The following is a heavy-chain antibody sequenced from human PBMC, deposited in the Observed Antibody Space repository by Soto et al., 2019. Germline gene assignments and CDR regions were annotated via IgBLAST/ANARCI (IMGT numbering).Heavy chain of an antibody. CDR1: GGSISSSNW. CDR3: AIGIVGATGFDY. D-gene: IGHD1-26*01. CDR2: IYHSGST. Sequence: QVQLQESGPGLVKPSGTLSLTCAVSGGSISSSNWWSWVRQPPGKGLEWIGEIYHSGSTNYNPSLKSRXXIXVXXSTNQFSLKLSSVTAADTAVYYCAIGIVGATGFDYWGQGTLVTVSS. V-gene: IGHV4-4*02. J-gene: IGHJ4*02.